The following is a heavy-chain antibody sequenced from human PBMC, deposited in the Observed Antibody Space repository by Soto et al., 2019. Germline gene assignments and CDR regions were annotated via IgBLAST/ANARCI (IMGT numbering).Heavy chain of an antibody. CDR2: IKQDGSEK. D-gene: IGHD6-25*01. CDR3: ARVYPGTGWPFHYYGMDV. Sequence: LRLSCVASEFTFSNYWMSWVLQAPGKGLEWVANIKQDGSEKYYVDSVKGRFTISRDNAENSLYLQMNSLRAEDTALYYCARVYPGTGWPFHYYGMDVWGQGTTVTVSS. J-gene: IGHJ6*02. V-gene: IGHV3-7*01. CDR1: EFTFSNYW.